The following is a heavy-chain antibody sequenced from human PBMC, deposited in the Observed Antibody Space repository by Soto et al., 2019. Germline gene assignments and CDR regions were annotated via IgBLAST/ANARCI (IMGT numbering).Heavy chain of an antibody. CDR3: ARAISDCPNGVCYTDAFDI. J-gene: IGHJ3*02. Sequence: PGGSLRLSCAASGFTVSSNYMSWVRQAPGRGLEWVSLIYSGGTTYYADSVKGRFTISRDNSKNTLYLQMNSLRAEDTAVYYCARAISDCPNGVCYTDAFDIWGQGTMVTVSS. CDR2: IYSGGTT. V-gene: IGHV3-66*01. CDR1: GFTVSSNY. D-gene: IGHD2-8*01.